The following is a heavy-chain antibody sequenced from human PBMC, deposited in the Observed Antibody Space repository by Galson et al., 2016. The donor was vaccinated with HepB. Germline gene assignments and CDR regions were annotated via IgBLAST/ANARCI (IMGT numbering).Heavy chain of an antibody. D-gene: IGHD4-17*01. CDR1: GFSLSTSGVG. J-gene: IGHJ4*02. Sequence: LVKPTQTLTLTCTFSGFSLSTSGVGVGWIRQPPGKALEWLALIFWNDDKRYSPSLKTRLTITKDTSKNQVVLTMTNMDPVDTATYYCAQMQGFTMTTPFDYWGQGTLVSVSS. CDR3: AQMQGFTMTTPFDY. V-gene: IGHV2-5*01. CDR2: IFWNDDK.